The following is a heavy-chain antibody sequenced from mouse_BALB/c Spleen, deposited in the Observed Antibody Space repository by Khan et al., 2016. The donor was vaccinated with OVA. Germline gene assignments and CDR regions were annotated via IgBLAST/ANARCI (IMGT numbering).Heavy chain of an antibody. Sequence: QVQLKQSGPGLVAPSQSLSITCTISGFSLTSYGLHWVRQPPGQGLEWLVVIWSDGSTTYNSALKSRLSISKDNSKSQVFLKMNSLQTDDTAMYYCARHDRYFYAMDYWGQGTSVTVSS. CDR1: GFSLTSYG. CDR2: IWSDGST. V-gene: IGHV2-6-1*01. J-gene: IGHJ4*01. D-gene: IGHD2-14*01. CDR3: ARHDRYFYAMDY.